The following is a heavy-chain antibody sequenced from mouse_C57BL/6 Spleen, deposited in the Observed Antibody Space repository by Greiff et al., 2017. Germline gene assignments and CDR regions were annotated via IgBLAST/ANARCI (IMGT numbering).Heavy chain of an antibody. D-gene: IGHD2-5*01. J-gene: IGHJ2*01. CDR2: IYPGDGDT. Sequence: VQLQQSGAELVKPGASVKISCKASGYAFSSYWMKWVKQRPGKGLEWIGQIYPGDGDTNYNGKFKGKATLTADKSSSTAYMQLSSLTSEDSAVYFCARNSNYEDYWGQGTTLTVSS. CDR3: ARNSNYEDY. CDR1: GYAFSSYW. V-gene: IGHV1-80*01.